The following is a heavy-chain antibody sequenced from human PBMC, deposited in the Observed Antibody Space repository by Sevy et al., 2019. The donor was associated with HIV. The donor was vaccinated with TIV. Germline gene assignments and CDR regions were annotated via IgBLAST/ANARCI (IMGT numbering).Heavy chain of an antibody. CDR1: GFSFSTYW. CDR2: ISGFGNT. V-gene: IGHV3-23*01. Sequence: GSLRLSCAASGFSFSTYWMTWVRQAPGKGLEWVSSISGFGNTYYADSVRGRFTISRDNAKNTLYLQMNSLRADDTAVYYCAKVLNPALESMMEVTVRSLKGFDVWGQGTMVTVSS. CDR3: AKVLNPALESMMEVTVRSLKGFDV. D-gene: IGHD3-22*01. J-gene: IGHJ3*01.